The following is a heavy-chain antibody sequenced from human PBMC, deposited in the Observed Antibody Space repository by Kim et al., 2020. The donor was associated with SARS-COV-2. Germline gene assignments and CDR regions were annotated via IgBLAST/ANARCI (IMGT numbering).Heavy chain of an antibody. CDR1: GYTFTSYD. CDR2: MNPNSGNT. CDR3: ARGAGYCSGGSCREPTYYDYVWGSYRLPAGGMDV. D-gene: IGHD3-16*02. Sequence: ASVKVSCKASGYTFTSYDINWVRQATGQGLEWMGWMNPNSGNTGYAQKFQGRVTMTRNTSISTAYMELSSLRSEDTAVYYCARGAGYCSGGSCREPTYYDYVWGSYRLPAGGMDVWGQGTTVTVSS. J-gene: IGHJ6*02. V-gene: IGHV1-8*01.